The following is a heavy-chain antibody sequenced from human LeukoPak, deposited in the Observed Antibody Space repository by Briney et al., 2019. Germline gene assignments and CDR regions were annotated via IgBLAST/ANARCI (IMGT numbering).Heavy chain of an antibody. J-gene: IGHJ3*02. CDR2: ISAYNGNT. CDR3: ARDVYGGSDAFDI. V-gene: IGHV1-18*01. D-gene: IGHD4-23*01. CDR1: GGTFTSYA. Sequence: ASVKVSCKASGGTFTSYAMHWVRQAPGQRLEWMGWISAYNGNTNYAQKLQGRVTMTTDTSTSTAYMELRSLRSDDTAVYYCARDVYGGSDAFDIWGQGTMVTVSS.